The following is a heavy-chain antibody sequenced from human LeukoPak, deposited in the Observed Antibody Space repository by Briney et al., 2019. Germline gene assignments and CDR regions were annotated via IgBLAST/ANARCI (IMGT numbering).Heavy chain of an antibody. D-gene: IGHD6-19*01. CDR2: IDYSGTT. Sequence: SETLSLTCTVSGGSISNSDYYWDWIRQPAGKGLEWIGTIDYSGTTFYNPSLTRRVTISVDTSENQFSLNLKSVTAADTAVYFCARVATGGLYGSRDYWGQGILVTVSS. J-gene: IGHJ4*02. CDR3: ARVATGGLYGSRDY. V-gene: IGHV4-39*07. CDR1: GGSISNSDYY.